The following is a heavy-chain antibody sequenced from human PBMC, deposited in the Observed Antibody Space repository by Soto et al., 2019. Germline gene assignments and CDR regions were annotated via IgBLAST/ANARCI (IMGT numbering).Heavy chain of an antibody. J-gene: IGHJ4*02. CDR1: CGSISSSSYY. D-gene: IGHD3-22*01. CDR2: IYYSGST. Sequence: QLQLQESGPGLVKPSETLSRTCTVSCGSISSSSYYWGWIRQPPGKGLEGIGSIYYSGSTHYNPSLKSRVTISVDTSKTRFSPKLSSVTAADTAVYYCACGSTDYYESSGYYSDYWGQGTLVTVAS. V-gene: IGHV4-39*01. CDR3: ACGSTDYYESSGYYSDY.